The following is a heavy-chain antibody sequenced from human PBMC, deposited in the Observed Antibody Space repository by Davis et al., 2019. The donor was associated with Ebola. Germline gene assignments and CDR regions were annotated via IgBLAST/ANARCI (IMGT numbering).Heavy chain of an antibody. Sequence: GSLRLSCTVSGGSINTYYWIWIRQPPGKGLEWVGYIYYSGSTNYNPSLKSRVTISVDTSKNQYSLKLSSVTAADTAVYYCARHKYYDFWSGYYTGIDYYGMDVWGQGTTVTVSS. CDR1: GGSINTYY. CDR2: IYYSGST. CDR3: ARHKYYDFWSGYYTGIDYYGMDV. J-gene: IGHJ6*02. D-gene: IGHD3-3*01. V-gene: IGHV4-59*08.